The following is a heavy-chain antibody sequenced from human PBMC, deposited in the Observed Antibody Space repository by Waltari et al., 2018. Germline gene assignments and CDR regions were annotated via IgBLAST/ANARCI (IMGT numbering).Heavy chain of an antibody. CDR2: MYSSGSA. Sequence: QLQLQESGPGLVKPSETLSLTCTVSGVSISSSNYFWGWIRQPPGTGLEWIGTMYSSGSAYYNPSLKGRVTIFGDTSKNQFSLKLTSVTAADTGVYYCARHWWAASSENDYWGQGRLVTVSS. CDR1: GVSISSSNYF. CDR3: ARHWWAASSENDY. V-gene: IGHV4-39*01. J-gene: IGHJ4*02. D-gene: IGHD6-6*01.